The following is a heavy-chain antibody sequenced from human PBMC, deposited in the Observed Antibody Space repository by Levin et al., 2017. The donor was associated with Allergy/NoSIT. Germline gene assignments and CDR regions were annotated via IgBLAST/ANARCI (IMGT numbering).Heavy chain of an antibody. CDR3: ARGGSDYVWGSYRSKAFDI. V-gene: IGHV4-31*03. Sequence: SQTLSLTCTVSGGSISSGGYYWSWIRQHPGKGLEWIGYIYYSGSTYYNPSLKSRVTISVDTSKNQFSLKLSSVTAADTAVYYCARGGSDYVWGSYRSKAFDIWGQGTMVTVSS. J-gene: IGHJ3*02. CDR1: GGSISSGGYY. D-gene: IGHD3-16*02. CDR2: IYYSGST.